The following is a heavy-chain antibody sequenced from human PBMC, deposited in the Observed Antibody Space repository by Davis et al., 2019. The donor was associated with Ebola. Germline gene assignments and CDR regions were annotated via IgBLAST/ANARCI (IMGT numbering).Heavy chain of an antibody. CDR2: ISYDGSNK. CDR3: AKDVEAGKLWVLGFDY. V-gene: IGHV3-30*18. D-gene: IGHD5-18*01. J-gene: IGHJ4*02. Sequence: GESLKISCAASGFTFSSYGMHWVRQAPGKGLEWVAVISYDGSNKYYADSVKGRFTISRDNSKNTLYLQMNSLRAEDTAVYYCAKDVEAGKLWVLGFDYWGQGTLVTVSS. CDR1: GFTFSSYG.